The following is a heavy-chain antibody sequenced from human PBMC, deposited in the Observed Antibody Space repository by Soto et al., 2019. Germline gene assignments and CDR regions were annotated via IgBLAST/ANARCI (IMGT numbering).Heavy chain of an antibody. V-gene: IGHV1-18*04. CDR3: ARHHGPTTSENWFDP. CDR2: ISTYSGDT. Sequence: ASVNVSCKTSGYTFSGYYLHWVRQAPGQGLEWMGWISTYSGDTKYAQKFQGRVTMTTDTSTTTAYLELRSLRSDDTAVYYCARHHGPTTSENWFDPWGQGTLVTVSS. CDR1: GYTFSGYY. D-gene: IGHD5-12*01. J-gene: IGHJ5*02.